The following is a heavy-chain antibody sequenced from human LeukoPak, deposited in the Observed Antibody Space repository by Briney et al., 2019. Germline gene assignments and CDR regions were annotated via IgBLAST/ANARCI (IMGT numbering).Heavy chain of an antibody. Sequence: SGGSLRLSCAASGFTFSSYAMSWVRQAPGKGLEWVANINQDGSEKYYVDSVKGRFTISRDNAKNSLYLQMKSLRADDTAVYYCADPHSDYWGQGTLVTVSS. CDR1: GFTFSSYA. CDR2: INQDGSEK. V-gene: IGHV3-7*01. J-gene: IGHJ4*02. CDR3: ADPHSDY.